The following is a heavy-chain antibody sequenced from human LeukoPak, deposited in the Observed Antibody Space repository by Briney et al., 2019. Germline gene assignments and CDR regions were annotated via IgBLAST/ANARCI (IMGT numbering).Heavy chain of an antibody. J-gene: IGHJ6*02. D-gene: IGHD6-6*01. V-gene: IGHV1-46*01. CDR3: ARDPSIARGYYYGMDV. Sequence: ASVKVSCKASGYTFTSYYMHWVRQAPGQGLGWMGIINPSGGSTSYAQKFQGRVTMSRDTSTSTVYMELSSLRSEDTAVYYCARDPSIARGYYYGMDVWGQGTTVTVSS. CDR2: INPSGGST. CDR1: GYTFTSYY.